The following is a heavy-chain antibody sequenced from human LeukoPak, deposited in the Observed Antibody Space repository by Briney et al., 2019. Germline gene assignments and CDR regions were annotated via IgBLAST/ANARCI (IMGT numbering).Heavy chain of an antibody. CDR2: ISSSSRHI. J-gene: IGHJ5*02. V-gene: IGHV3-21*01. CDR1: GFTFSSYS. Sequence: RGSLRLSCAASGFTFSSYSMNWVRQAPGKGLEWVSSISSSSRHIYYADSVKGRFTISRDNAKNSLYLQMNSLRAEDTAVYYCAKSSSSGWFDPRGQGALVTVSA. D-gene: IGHD6-6*01. CDR3: AKSSSSGWFDP.